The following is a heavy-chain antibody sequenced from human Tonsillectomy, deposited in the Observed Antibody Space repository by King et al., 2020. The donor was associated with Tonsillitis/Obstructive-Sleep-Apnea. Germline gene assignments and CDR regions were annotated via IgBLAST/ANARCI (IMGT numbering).Heavy chain of an antibody. CDR3: ARDVPYDFWSGYYSVYYSFCMDV. D-gene: IGHD3-3*01. Sequence: VQLVESGGGVVQPGRSLRLSCAASGFTFSSYAMHWVRQAPGKGLEWVAVISYDGNNKYYADSVKGRFTISRDNSKNTLYLQMNSLRAEDPAVYYCARDVPYDFWSGYYSVYYSFCMDVWGQGTTVTVSS. CDR1: GFTFSSYA. V-gene: IGHV3-30*04. J-gene: IGHJ6*02. CDR2: ISYDGNNK.